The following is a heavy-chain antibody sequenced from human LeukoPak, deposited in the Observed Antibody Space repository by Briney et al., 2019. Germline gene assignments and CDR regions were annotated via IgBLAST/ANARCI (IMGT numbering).Heavy chain of an antibody. J-gene: IGHJ4*02. V-gene: IGHV3-23*01. CDR3: ARGYEGSYFDY. D-gene: IGHD5-12*01. CDR2: ISGSGGST. CDR1: GFTFSSYG. Sequence: GRSLRLSCAASGFTFSSYGMSWVRQAPGKGLEWVSAISGSGGSTYYADSVKGRFTISRDNSKNTLYLQMNSLRAEDTAVYYCARGYEGSYFDYWGQGTLVTVSS.